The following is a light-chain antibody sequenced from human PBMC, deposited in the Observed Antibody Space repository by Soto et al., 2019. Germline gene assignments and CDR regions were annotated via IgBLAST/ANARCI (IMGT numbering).Light chain of an antibody. CDR3: CSYAGGSTLV. CDR2: EGS. Sequence: QSVLNQPASVSGSPGQSITLSCTGTSSDVGSYNLVSWYQQHPGKAPQLMIYEGSKRPSGVSNRFSGSKSGNTASQTVSGLQGEDGADYYCCSYAGGSTLVFGGGTKLTVL. J-gene: IGLJ2*01. CDR1: SSDVGSYNL. V-gene: IGLV2-23*01.